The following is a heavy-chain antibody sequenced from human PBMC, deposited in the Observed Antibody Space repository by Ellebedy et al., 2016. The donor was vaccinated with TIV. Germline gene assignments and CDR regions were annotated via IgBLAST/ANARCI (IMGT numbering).Heavy chain of an antibody. J-gene: IGHJ4*02. D-gene: IGHD3-9*01. Sequence: PGGSLRLSCAASGFIFSGYWMHWVRQAPGKGLVWVSRINRDGSDPAYADSVRGRFTISRDNAKNTLYLQMNSLRAEDTAVYYCAKDSPTDINYHDNDILGILVWGQGTLVTVSS. CDR3: AKDSPTDINYHDNDILGILV. V-gene: IGHV3-74*01. CDR2: INRDGSDP. CDR1: GFIFSGYW.